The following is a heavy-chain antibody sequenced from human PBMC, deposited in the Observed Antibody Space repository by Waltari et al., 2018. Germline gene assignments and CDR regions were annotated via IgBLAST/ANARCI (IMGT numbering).Heavy chain of an antibody. CDR3: ARSRDRKGFGAYY. CDR1: GYSFTSYG. V-gene: IGHV5-51*01. J-gene: IGHJ4*02. Sequence: EVQLVQSGAEVKKPGESLKISCKGSGYSFTSYGIGWVRQMPGKGREWMGIIYPGDSDTRYSPSVQGQVTSSADKSISTAYLQWSSLKASDTAMYYCARSRDRKGFGAYYWGQGTLVTVSS. CDR2: IYPGDSDT. D-gene: IGHD3-10*01.